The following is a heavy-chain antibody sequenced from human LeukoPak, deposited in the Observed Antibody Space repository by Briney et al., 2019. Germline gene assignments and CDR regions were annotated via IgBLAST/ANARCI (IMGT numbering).Heavy chain of an antibody. J-gene: IGHJ3*02. CDR3: ARDWVAVAGTGDAFDI. Sequence: GGSLRLSCAASGFIFSSYGMHWVRQAPGKGLEWVSYISSSGSTIYYADSVKGRFTISRDNAKNSLYLQMNSLRAEDTAVYYCARDWVAVAGTGDAFDIWGQGTMVTVSS. V-gene: IGHV3-48*04. D-gene: IGHD6-19*01. CDR2: ISSSGSTI. CDR1: GFIFSSYG.